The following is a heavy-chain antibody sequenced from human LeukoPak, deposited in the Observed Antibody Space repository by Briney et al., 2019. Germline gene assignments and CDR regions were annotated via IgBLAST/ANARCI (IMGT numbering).Heavy chain of an antibody. CDR1: GFTFSSYA. J-gene: IGHJ4*02. V-gene: IGHV3-23*01. D-gene: IGHD3-16*01. CDR2: ISGSGDST. CDR3: AKDGGRTVNEFDY. Sequence: PGGSLRLSCAASGFTFSSYAMTWVRQAPGKGLEWVSGISGSGDSTYYADSVKGRFTISRDNSKNTLYLQMNSLRAEDTAVYYCAKDGGRTVNEFDYWGQGTLVTVSS.